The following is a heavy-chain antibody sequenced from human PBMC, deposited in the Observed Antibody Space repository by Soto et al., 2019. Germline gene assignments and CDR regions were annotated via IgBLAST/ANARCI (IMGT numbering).Heavy chain of an antibody. D-gene: IGHD6-19*01. V-gene: IGHV1-2*02. CDR1: RYTFTGYY. J-gene: IGHJ6*02. CDR3: ARDVEVAVAGKGGYYYYGMDV. CDR2: INPNSGGT. Sequence: ASVKVSCKASRYTFTGYYMHWVRQAPGQGLEWMGWINPNSGGTNYAQKFQGRVTMTRDTSISTAYMELSRLRSDDTAVYYCARDVEVAVAGKGGYYYYGMDVWVQGTTVTVSS.